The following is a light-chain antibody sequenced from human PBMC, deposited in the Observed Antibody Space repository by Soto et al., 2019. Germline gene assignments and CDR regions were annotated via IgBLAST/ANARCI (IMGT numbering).Light chain of an antibody. CDR3: QQFSSYPLT. J-gene: IGKJ4*01. CDR1: QSVSSNF. Sequence: EIVMTQSPATLSVSPGERATLSCRASQSVSSNFLAWYQQKPGQAPRLLIYGASNRATGIPDRFSGGGAGTDFTLTISRLEPEDFAVYYCQQFSSYPLTFGGGTKVDIK. CDR2: GAS. V-gene: IGKV3-20*01.